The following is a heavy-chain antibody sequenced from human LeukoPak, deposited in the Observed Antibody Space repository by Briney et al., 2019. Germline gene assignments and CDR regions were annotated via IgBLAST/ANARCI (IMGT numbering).Heavy chain of an antibody. CDR2: VGNGGSDIM. Sequence: GGSLRLSCAASGFTLSDYYMTWVRQAPGKGLEWASYVGNGGSDIMLYRDSVKGRFTVFRDYAKNSLYLQMNSLRAEDTAVYYCARDKSNKGHDCWGQGTLVTVSS. J-gene: IGHJ4*02. CDR3: ARDKSNKGHDC. V-gene: IGHV3-11*01. CDR1: GFTLSDYY.